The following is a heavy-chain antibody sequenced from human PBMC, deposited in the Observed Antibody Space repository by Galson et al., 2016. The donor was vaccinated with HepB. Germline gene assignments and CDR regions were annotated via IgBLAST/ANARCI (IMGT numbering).Heavy chain of an antibody. Sequence: SLRLSCAASGFSFTTYYMDWVRQAPGKRLEYVSGISNNGGAKYHADSVKGRFTISRDNSKNTVDLHMSSPRPEDTAVYYCVRAWSGSSPDHWGQGTQVTVSS. V-gene: IGHV3-64D*09. D-gene: IGHD1-26*01. CDR2: ISNNGGAK. CDR1: GFSFTTYY. CDR3: VRAWSGSSPDH. J-gene: IGHJ4*02.